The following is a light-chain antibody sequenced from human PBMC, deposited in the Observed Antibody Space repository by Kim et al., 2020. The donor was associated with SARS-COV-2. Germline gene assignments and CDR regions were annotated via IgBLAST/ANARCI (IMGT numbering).Light chain of an antibody. CDR2: QED. V-gene: IGLV3-1*01. CDR1: GLVDNN. J-gene: IGLJ2*01. CDR3: RAGEGSTAT. Sequence: SVAPGQTTTSTCSGHGLVDNNVAWWHQKPGQSPVVVVIQEDRRPPWVPQGCSGANTGETAALTISGSHAVNEADDYCRAGEGSTATFGGGTQLTVL.